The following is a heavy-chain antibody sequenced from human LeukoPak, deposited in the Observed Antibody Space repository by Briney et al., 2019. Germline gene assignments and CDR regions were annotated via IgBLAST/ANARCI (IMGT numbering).Heavy chain of an antibody. CDR2: ISAYNGNT. J-gene: IGHJ3*02. Sequence: ASVKVSCKSSGYTFNSYGISWVRQAPGQGLEWMGWISAYNGNTNYAQKLQGRVTMTTDTSTSTAYMEVRSLRSDDTAVYYCAAGPPYYDFWSGYSASAYAFDIWGQGTMVTVSS. V-gene: IGHV1-18*01. CDR1: GYTFNSYG. CDR3: AAGPPYYDFWSGYSASAYAFDI. D-gene: IGHD3-3*01.